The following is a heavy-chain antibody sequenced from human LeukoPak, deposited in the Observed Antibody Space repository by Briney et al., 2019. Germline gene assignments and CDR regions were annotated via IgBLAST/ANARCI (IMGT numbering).Heavy chain of an antibody. D-gene: IGHD6-6*01. V-gene: IGHV5-51*01. CDR2: IYPDDSDT. Sequence: GESLKISCKGSGYNFTSYWIGWVRLMPGKGLEWMGIIYPDDSDTRYSPSFQGQVTISADKSISTAYLQWSSLKASDTAMYYCARERSSQGYFDFWGQGTLVTLSS. CDR3: ARERSSQGYFDF. CDR1: GYNFTSYW. J-gene: IGHJ4*02.